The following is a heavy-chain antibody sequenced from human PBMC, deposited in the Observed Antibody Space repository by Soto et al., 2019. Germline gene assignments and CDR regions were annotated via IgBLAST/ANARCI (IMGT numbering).Heavy chain of an antibody. CDR3: ARDQLGDYYYYGMDV. J-gene: IGHJ6*02. V-gene: IGHV4-39*02. CDR1: GGSISSSSYY. D-gene: IGHD2-2*01. CDR2: IYYSGST. Sequence: SETLSLTCTVSGGSISSSSYYWGWIRQPPGKGLEWIGSIYYSGSTYYNPSLKSRVTISVDTSKNQFSLKLSSVTAADTAVYYCARDQLGDYYYYGMDVWGQGTTVTVSS.